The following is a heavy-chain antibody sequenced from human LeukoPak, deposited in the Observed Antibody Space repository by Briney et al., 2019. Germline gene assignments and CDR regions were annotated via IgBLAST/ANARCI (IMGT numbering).Heavy chain of an antibody. Sequence: GGSLRLSCAASGFTVSSNYMSWVRQAPGKGLEWVSVIYSGGSTYYADSVKGRFTISRDNAKNSLYLQMNSLRAEDTAVYYCASMIVGVLRAFDIWGQGTMVTVSS. CDR3: ASMIVGVLRAFDI. CDR1: GFTVSSNY. CDR2: IYSGGST. V-gene: IGHV3-53*01. J-gene: IGHJ3*02. D-gene: IGHD3-22*01.